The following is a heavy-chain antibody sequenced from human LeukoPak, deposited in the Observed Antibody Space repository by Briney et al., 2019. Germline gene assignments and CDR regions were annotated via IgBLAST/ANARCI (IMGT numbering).Heavy chain of an antibody. CDR2: INHTGNT. V-gene: IGHV4-34*01. CDR1: GGSFSGFY. CDR3: ARVRHDPSQYDYYMDV. J-gene: IGHJ6*03. Sequence: PSETLSLTCAVDGGSFSGFYWSWIRQTPGQGLEWIGEINHTGNTNYNTSLTDYNPSLKSRVTISVDSSRNQLSLKVTSITAADTGVYYRARVRHDPSQYDYYMDVWGKGTAVTVSS.